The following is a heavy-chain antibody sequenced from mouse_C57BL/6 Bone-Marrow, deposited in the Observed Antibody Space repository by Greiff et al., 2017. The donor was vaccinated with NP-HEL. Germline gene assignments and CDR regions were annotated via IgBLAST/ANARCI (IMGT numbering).Heavy chain of an antibody. J-gene: IGHJ1*03. CDR2: ISYSGIT. V-gene: IGHV3-8*01. CDR3: ARETTEGYFDV. Sequence: EVKVVESGPGLAKPSQTLSLTCSVTGYSITSVYWDWIRKFPGNKLEYMGYISYSGITYYYPSLKSRISITRDTSKNKYYLQLNSVTTEDTATYSCARETTEGYFDVWGTGTTVTVSS. D-gene: IGHD1-1*01. CDR1: GYSITSVY.